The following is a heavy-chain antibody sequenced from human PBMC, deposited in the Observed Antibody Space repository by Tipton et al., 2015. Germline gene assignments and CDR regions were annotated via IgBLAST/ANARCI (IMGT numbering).Heavy chain of an antibody. V-gene: IGHV4-59*01. CDR1: SDSISKYY. CDR3: ARDLEHGMDV. Sequence: TLSLTCSVSSDSISKYYWSWIRQPPGKELEWIGYIQYSGGTNYNPSLKSRVTISVDTSKSQFSLKMTSVTATDTAVYYCARDLEHGMDVWGQGTTVTVSS. J-gene: IGHJ6*02. CDR2: IQYSGGT. D-gene: IGHD5-24*01.